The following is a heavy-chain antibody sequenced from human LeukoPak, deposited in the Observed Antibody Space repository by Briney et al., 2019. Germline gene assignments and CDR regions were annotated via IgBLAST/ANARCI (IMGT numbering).Heavy chain of an antibody. Sequence: PSQTLSLTCTVSGGSISSGGYYWSWIRQHPGKGLEWIGYIYYSGSTYYNPSLKSRVTISVDTSKNQFSLKLSSVTAADTAVYYCARVRSAITWFGELLWGQGTLVTVSS. D-gene: IGHD3-10*01. CDR2: IYYSGST. CDR3: ARVRSAITWFGELL. V-gene: IGHV4-31*03. CDR1: GGSISSGGYY. J-gene: IGHJ4*02.